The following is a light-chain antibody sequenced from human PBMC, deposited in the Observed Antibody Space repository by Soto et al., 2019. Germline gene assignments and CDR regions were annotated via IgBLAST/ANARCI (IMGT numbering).Light chain of an antibody. Sequence: EIVLTQSPATLSLSPGERATLSCRASQSVSSYLAWYQQKPGQAPRLLIYDASNRATGIPARFSGSGSGTDFTLTISSLEPEDFAVYYCQQRSNWRVTFGGGTRWIS. CDR2: DAS. CDR1: QSVSSY. J-gene: IGKJ4*01. CDR3: QQRSNWRVT. V-gene: IGKV3-11*01.